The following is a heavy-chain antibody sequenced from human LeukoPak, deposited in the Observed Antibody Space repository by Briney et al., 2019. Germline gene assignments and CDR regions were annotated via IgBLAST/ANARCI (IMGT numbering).Heavy chain of an antibody. Sequence: AGGSLRLSCAASGFTFSSYAMSWVRQAPGKGLEWVSAISGSGGSTYYADSVKGRFTISRDNSKNTLYLQMNSLRAEDTAVYYCAKARLGLRLGELSVPFDYWGQGTLVTVSS. CDR3: AKARLGLRLGELSVPFDY. V-gene: IGHV3-23*01. D-gene: IGHD3-16*02. CDR2: ISGSGGST. J-gene: IGHJ4*02. CDR1: GFTFSSYA.